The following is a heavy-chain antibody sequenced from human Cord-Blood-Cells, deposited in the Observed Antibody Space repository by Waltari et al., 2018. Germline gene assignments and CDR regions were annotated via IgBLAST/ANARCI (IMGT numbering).Heavy chain of an antibody. V-gene: IGHV5-51*01. CDR2: IYPSDSDT. Sequence: VQLVQSGAEVNKPGESLKISCKGSGHSLTSYWSGWGRPMQGKVREWMGIIYPSDSDTRYSPSFQGQFTISADKSISTAYLQWSSLKASDTAMYYCARHLRRVNWVSELDWFDPWGQGTLVTVSS. CDR3: ARHLRRVNWVSELDWFDP. D-gene: IGHD7-27*01. CDR1: GHSLTSYW. J-gene: IGHJ5*02.